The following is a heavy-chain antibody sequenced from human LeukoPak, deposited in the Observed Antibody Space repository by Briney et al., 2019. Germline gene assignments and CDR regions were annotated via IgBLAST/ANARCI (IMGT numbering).Heavy chain of an antibody. CDR1: GGTFSSHA. D-gene: IGHD3-3*01. Sequence: SVKVSCKASGGTFSSHAISWVRQAPGQGLEWMGGIIPIFGTANYAQKFQGRVTITADESTSTAYMELSSLRSEDTAVYYCASMHDFWSGYSTYYYYMDVWGKGTTVTVSS. CDR2: IIPIFGTA. CDR3: ASMHDFWSGYSTYYYYMDV. J-gene: IGHJ6*03. V-gene: IGHV1-69*13.